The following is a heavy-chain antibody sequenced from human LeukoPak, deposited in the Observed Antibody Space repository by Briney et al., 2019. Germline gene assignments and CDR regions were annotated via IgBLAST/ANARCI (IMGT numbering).Heavy chain of an antibody. J-gene: IGHJ3*02. Sequence: SVRVSCKASGGTFSSYAISWVRQAPGQGLEWMGGIIPIFGAANYAQKFQGRVTITADESTSTAYMELSSLRSEDTAVYYCAGALTIFRVAAYHLDAFDIWGQGTMLTVSS. CDR1: GGTFSSYA. D-gene: IGHD3-3*01. CDR2: IIPIFGAA. CDR3: AGALTIFRVAAYHLDAFDI. V-gene: IGHV1-69*01.